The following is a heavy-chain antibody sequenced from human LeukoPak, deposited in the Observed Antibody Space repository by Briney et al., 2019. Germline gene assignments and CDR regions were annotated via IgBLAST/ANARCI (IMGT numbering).Heavy chain of an antibody. V-gene: IGHV3-74*01. Sequence: GGSLRLSCTASGFSFSGHWMHWARQLPGKGLVWVSRISPTGSTTSYADSVKGRFTVSRDNAEKSVYLHMSSLRAEDTAMYYCAREGDSSGSLGDYWGQGILVTVSS. CDR3: AREGDSSGSLGDY. D-gene: IGHD6-19*01. CDR2: ISPTGSTT. J-gene: IGHJ4*02. CDR1: GFSFSGHW.